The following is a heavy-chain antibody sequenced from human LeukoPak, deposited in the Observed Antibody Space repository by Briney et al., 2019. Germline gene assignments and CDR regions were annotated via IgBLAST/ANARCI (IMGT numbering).Heavy chain of an antibody. CDR3: ARDSVNCSTTSCSDYLDY. V-gene: IGHV4-59*01. CDR2: IYHSGST. Sequence: SETLSLTCGVSGGSITNYYWNWIRQSPGKGLEWIGYIYHSGSTYYNPSLKSRVTISLDTSKKQFSLKLSSVTAADTAVYFCARDSVNCSTTSCSDYLDYWGQGTLVTVSS. D-gene: IGHD2-2*01. CDR1: GGSITNYY. J-gene: IGHJ4*02.